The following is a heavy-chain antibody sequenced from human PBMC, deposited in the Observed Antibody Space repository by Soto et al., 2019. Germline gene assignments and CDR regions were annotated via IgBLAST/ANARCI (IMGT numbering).Heavy chain of an antibody. CDR1: GYSFTSYW. D-gene: IGHD1-26*01. V-gene: IGHV5-10-1*01. CDR3: ARQMVYWVTTSSGYYYGMDV. J-gene: IGHJ6*02. Sequence: PGESLKISCKGSGYSFTSYWISWVRQMPGKGLEWMGRIDPSDSYTNYSPSFQGHVTISADKSISTAYLQWSSLKASDTAMYYCARQMVYWVTTSSGYYYGMDVWGQGTTVTVSS. CDR2: IDPSDSYT.